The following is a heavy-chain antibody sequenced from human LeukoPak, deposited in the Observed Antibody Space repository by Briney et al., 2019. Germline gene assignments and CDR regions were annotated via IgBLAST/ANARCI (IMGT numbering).Heavy chain of an antibody. V-gene: IGHV4-61*02. J-gene: IGHJ6*03. CDR2: IYTSGST. CDR1: GVSISSGSYY. Sequence: PSETLSLTCTVSGVSISSGSYYWSWIRQPAGKGLEWIGRIYTSGSTNYNPSLKSRVTISVDTSKNQFSLKLSSVTAADTAVYYCARWAGSGYGSYYYYMDVWGKGTTVTVSS. CDR3: ARWAGSGYGSYYYYMDV. D-gene: IGHD3-22*01.